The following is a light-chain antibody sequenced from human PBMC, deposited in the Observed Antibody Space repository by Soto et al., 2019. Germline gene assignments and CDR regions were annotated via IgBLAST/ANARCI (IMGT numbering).Light chain of an antibody. CDR2: EVG. CDR1: RSDVGGYNY. Sequence: QSVLTQPASVSGPPGQSLTISCPGTRSDVGGYNYVSWYQQHPGKAPKLMIYEVGNRPSGVSNRFSGSKSGNTASLTISGLQAEDEADYYCSSYTSSSTPVVFGGGTKVTVL. CDR3: SSYTSSSTPVV. V-gene: IGLV2-14*01. J-gene: IGLJ2*01.